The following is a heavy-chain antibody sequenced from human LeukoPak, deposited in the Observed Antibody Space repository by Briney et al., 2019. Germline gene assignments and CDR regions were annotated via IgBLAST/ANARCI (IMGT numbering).Heavy chain of an antibody. J-gene: IGHJ6*02. CDR3: ARVMTYYYDSSGPFLDYYYGMDV. D-gene: IGHD3-22*01. CDR2: ISSSSSTI. CDR1: GFTFSSYS. Sequence: GGSLRLSCAASGFTFSSYSMNWVRQAPGKGLEWVSYISSSSSTIYYADSVKGRFTISRDNAKNSLYLQMNSLRAEDTAVYYCARVMTYYYDSSGPFLDYYYGMDVWGQGTTVTVSS. V-gene: IGHV3-48*04.